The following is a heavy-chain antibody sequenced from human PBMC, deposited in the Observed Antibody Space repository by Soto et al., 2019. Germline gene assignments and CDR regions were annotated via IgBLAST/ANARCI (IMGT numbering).Heavy chain of an antibody. CDR3: AKNEQLPYYYYGMDV. J-gene: IGHJ6*02. CDR2: ISGYNGDT. D-gene: IGHD6-13*01. Sequence: QVQLVQSGGEVKKPGASVKVSCKTSGYTFTRYGISWVRQAPGQGLEWMGWISGYNGDTNYAQKFQDRVTMTIDTSTTTVYMELRSLTSDDTAVYYCAKNEQLPYYYYGMDVWGQGTTVTVSS. CDR1: GYTFTRYG. V-gene: IGHV1-18*01.